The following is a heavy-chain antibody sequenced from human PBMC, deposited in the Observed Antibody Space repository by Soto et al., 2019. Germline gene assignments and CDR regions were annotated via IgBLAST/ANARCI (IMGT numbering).Heavy chain of an antibody. CDR1: GASISSTNYY. J-gene: IGHJ4*02. CDR2: VYYSGST. Sequence: QVQLQESGPGLVKPSETLSITCTVSGASISSTNYYWGWIRQSPGKVLEWIGSVYYSGSTYYNPSLKSRVIMAIDTSKNQFFLTLNSVTAADTAVYYCASYDMLTVYFPQYSFDHWGQGTLVTVSS. D-gene: IGHD3-9*01. V-gene: IGHV4-39*01. CDR3: ASYDMLTVYFPQYSFDH.